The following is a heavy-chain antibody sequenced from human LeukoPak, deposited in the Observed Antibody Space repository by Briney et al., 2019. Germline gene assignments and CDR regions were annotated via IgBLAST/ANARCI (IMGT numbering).Heavy chain of an antibody. D-gene: IGHD6-19*01. J-gene: IGHJ4*02. Sequence: GGSLRLSCAASGFIFSSYAMTWVRQAPGKGLEWVAGISGSGDTTYYTDSVKDRFTISRVNSKYTVYLQMNSLRGEDTAVYYCAKTPGIEVVVNYFDYWGQGTLVTVSS. CDR3: AKTPGIEVVVNYFDY. CDR2: ISGSGDTT. V-gene: IGHV3-23*01. CDR1: GFIFSSYA.